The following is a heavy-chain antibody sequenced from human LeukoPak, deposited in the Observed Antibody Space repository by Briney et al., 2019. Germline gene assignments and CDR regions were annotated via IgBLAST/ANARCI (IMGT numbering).Heavy chain of an antibody. V-gene: IGHV3-23*01. CDR1: GFTFSNYA. Sequence: PGGSLRLSCTASGFTFSNYAMSWVRQAPGKGLEWVSGISGTGGTTYYADSVKGRFTVSRDNSKNTLYLQMNSLRAEDTAVYYCAKARESDWYFDLWGRGTLVTVSS. J-gene: IGHJ2*01. CDR2: ISGTGGTT. CDR3: AKARESDWYFDL.